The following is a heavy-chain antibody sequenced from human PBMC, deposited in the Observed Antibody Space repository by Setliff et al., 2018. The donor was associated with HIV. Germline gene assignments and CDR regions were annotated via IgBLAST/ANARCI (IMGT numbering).Heavy chain of an antibody. D-gene: IGHD3-10*01. CDR2: INVGKGDT. CDR3: ARGALLAVFDFDH. V-gene: IGHV1-3*01. J-gene: IGHJ4*01. Sequence: ASVTVSCKAFGYTFTTYSLHWVRQAPGQSLEWMGWINVGKGDTKYSQEFQGRISITTDTSASTGYMELSSLRSDDTAVYFCARGALLAVFDFDHWGHGTLVTVSS. CDR1: GYTFTTYS.